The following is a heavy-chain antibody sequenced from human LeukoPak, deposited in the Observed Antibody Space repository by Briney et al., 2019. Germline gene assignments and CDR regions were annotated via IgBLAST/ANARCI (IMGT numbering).Heavy chain of an antibody. V-gene: IGHV5-51*01. Sequence: GESLKISCKGSGYSFTSYWIGWVRQMPGKGLEWMGIIYPGDSDTRYSPSFQGQVTISADKSTSTAYMELSSLRSEDTAVYYCARAMRTADYYYYMDVWGKGTTVTVSS. J-gene: IGHJ6*03. CDR3: ARAMRTADYYYYMDV. CDR2: IYPGDSDT. CDR1: GYSFTSYW. D-gene: IGHD1-1*01.